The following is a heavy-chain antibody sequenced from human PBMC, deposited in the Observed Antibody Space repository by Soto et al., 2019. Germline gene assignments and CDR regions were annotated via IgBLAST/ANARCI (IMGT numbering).Heavy chain of an antibody. J-gene: IGHJ4*02. CDR1: GFTFSSYA. V-gene: IGHV3-23*01. D-gene: IGHD2-2*01. CDR3: AKSIVVVPQLLTH. Sequence: EVQLLESGGGLVQPGGSLRLSCAASGFTFSSYAMGWVRQAPGKGLEWVSAISGSGGSTYYADSVKGRFTISRDNSKNTLYLQMNSLRAEDTAVYYCAKSIVVVPQLLTHWGQGTLVTVSS. CDR2: ISGSGGST.